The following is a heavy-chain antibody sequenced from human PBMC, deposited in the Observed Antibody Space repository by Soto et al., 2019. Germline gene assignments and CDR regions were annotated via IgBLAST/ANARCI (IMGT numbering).Heavy chain of an antibody. CDR3: ATTKGYIDPFXL. CDR2: ISGSGDRT. Sequence: GGSLRLSCAASGFIFSNYGMSWVRQAPGKGLEWVSSISGSGDRTHNADSVRGRFTISRDDSRNTLNLQMNSLRAEDTAIYFCATTKGYIDPFXLWGQRTLVTVSS. D-gene: IGHD5-12*01. CDR1: GFIFSNYG. V-gene: IGHV3-23*01. J-gene: IGHJ1*01.